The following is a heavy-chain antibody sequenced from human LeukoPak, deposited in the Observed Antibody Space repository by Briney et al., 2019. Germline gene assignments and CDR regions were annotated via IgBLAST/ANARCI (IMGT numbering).Heavy chain of an antibody. V-gene: IGHV1-2*02. J-gene: IGHJ4*02. D-gene: IGHD1-20*01. Sequence: ASVKVSCKASGYTFTDYFMLWVRQAPGQGLEWMGWINPNGGGTNNAQNFQGRVTMTRDTSISTAYMELSSLRSDDTAVYYCARVITGAVAYAYWGQGALVTVSS. CDR2: INPNGGGT. CDR3: ARVITGAVAYAY. CDR1: GYTFTDYF.